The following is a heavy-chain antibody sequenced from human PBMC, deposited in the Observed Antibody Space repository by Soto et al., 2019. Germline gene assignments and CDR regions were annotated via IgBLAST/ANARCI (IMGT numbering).Heavy chain of an antibody. Sequence: GGSLRLSCAVSGFTFSSYEMNWVRQAPGKGLEWVSYISSSGSTIDYADSVKGRFTISRDNAKNSLYLQMNSLRAEDTAVYYCARSWGVYCSSTSCYSPWFDPWGQGTLVTVSS. CDR2: ISSSGSTI. J-gene: IGHJ5*02. D-gene: IGHD2-2*02. CDR3: ARSWGVYCSSTSCYSPWFDP. V-gene: IGHV3-48*03. CDR1: GFTFSSYE.